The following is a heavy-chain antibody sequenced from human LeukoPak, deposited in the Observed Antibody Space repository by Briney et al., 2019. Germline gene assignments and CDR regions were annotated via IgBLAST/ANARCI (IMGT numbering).Heavy chain of an antibody. Sequence: DPSETLSLTCTVSGGSISSGYYWGWIRQPPGKGLEWIGSIYHSGSTYYNPSLKSRVTISVDTSKNQFSLKLSSVTAADTAVYYCAREGATTRGYFDYWGQGTLVTVSS. V-gene: IGHV4-38-2*02. J-gene: IGHJ4*02. D-gene: IGHD1-26*01. CDR1: GGSISSGYY. CDR2: IYHSGST. CDR3: AREGATTRGYFDY.